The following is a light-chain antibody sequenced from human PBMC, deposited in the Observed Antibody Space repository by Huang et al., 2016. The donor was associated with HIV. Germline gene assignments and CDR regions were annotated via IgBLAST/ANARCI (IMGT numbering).Light chain of an antibody. CDR2: MGS. V-gene: IGKV2-28*01. CDR3: MQAQQTPYT. J-gene: IGKJ2*01. Sequence: DIVMTQSPLSLAVTPGEPASISCRSSQSILHSIGYNYLDWYVQKPGQSPQLLIYMGSNRASGVPDRISGGGSGVEFTLKISRVEAEDVGVYYCMQAQQTPYTFGPGTKLEIK. CDR1: QSILHSIGYNY.